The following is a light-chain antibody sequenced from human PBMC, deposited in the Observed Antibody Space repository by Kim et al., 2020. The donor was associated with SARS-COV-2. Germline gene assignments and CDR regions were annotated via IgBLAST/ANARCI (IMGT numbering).Light chain of an antibody. CDR3: QQYGSSPLT. J-gene: IGKJ4*01. CDR1: QSVSSSY. Sequence: EIVLTQSPGTLSLSPGERATLSCRASQSVSSSYLAWYQQKPGQAPRLLIYAVSSRATGVPDRFSGSGSGTDFTLTISRLDPEDFAVYYCQQYGSSPLTFGGGTKVDIK. CDR2: AVS. V-gene: IGKV3-20*01.